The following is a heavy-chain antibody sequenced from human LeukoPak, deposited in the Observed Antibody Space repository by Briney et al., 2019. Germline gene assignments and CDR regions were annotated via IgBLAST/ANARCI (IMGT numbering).Heavy chain of an antibody. CDR2: ISSSGNNI. CDR3: ARSVTTGPDDAFDI. Sequence: GGSLRLSCAASGFTFSRYEMNWVRPAPGKGLEWVSYISSSGNNIYYADSVKGRFTITRDNAKNSLYLQMNSLRAEDTAVYYCARSVTTGPDDAFDIWGQGTMVTVSS. J-gene: IGHJ3*02. CDR1: GFTFSRYE. D-gene: IGHD4-17*01. V-gene: IGHV3-48*03.